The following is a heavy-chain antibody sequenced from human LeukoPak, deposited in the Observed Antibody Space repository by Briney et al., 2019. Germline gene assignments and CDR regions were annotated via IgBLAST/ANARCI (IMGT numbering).Heavy chain of an antibody. V-gene: IGHV4-59*08. J-gene: IGHJ3*02. CDR1: GDSLTSHF. CDR2: VFHSGTT. D-gene: IGHD5-24*01. Sequence: SETLSLTCNVSGDSLTSHFWSWIRQTPGKGPEWIGYVFHSGTTNYCPSLKSRVTISLDTSKKQFYLRLASVTAADTAVYYCARRMATVTDTFEMGARGTMVSVSS. CDR3: ARRMATVTDTFEM.